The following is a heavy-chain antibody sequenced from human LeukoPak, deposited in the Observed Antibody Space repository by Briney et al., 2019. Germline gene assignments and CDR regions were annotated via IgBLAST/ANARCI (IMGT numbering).Heavy chain of an antibody. Sequence: SQTLSLTCTVSGGSISSGDYYWSWIRQPPGKGLEWIGYIFYSVSTYYNPSLKSRVTISVDTSKNQFFLKLSSVTPGHTDVFFCARDGTSGSYFWGQGTLVTVSS. CDR3: ARDGTSGSYF. J-gene: IGHJ4*02. D-gene: IGHD1-26*01. CDR2: IFYSVST. V-gene: IGHV4-30-4*08. CDR1: GGSISSGDYY.